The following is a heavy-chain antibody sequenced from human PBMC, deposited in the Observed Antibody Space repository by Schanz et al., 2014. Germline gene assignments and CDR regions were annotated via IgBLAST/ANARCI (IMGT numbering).Heavy chain of an antibody. CDR3: ARGGPAYYFDD. J-gene: IGHJ4*02. Sequence: EVQLVASGGGLVQPGGSLRLSCAASGFTFSTHAMSWVRQAPGKGLEWVSSISGDHRNTFYADSVKGRFTISRDNSKNTVYIQMNSLRAEDTAVYYCARGGPAYYFDDWGQGTLVTVSS. CDR2: ISGDHRNT. CDR1: GFTFSTHA. V-gene: IGHV3-23*04.